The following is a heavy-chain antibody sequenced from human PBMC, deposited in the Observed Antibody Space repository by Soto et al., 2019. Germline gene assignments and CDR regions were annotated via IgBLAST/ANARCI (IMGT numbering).Heavy chain of an antibody. J-gene: IGHJ4*02. V-gene: IGHV1-46*01. Sequence: ASVNVSCKASGYTFTSYYIHWVRQAPGQGLEWMGIINPSGGSTSYAQKFQGRVTMTRDTSTSTVYMELSSLRSEDTAVYYCAREMYGYYDSSGYYPFDYWGQGTLVTVSS. CDR3: AREMYGYYDSSGYYPFDY. D-gene: IGHD3-22*01. CDR2: INPSGGST. CDR1: GYTFTSYY.